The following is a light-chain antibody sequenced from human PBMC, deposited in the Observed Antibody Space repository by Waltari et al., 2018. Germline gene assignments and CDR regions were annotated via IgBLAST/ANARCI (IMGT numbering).Light chain of an antibody. CDR3: QQYGSSPPRT. CDR1: QSVSSSY. V-gene: IGKV3-20*01. J-gene: IGKJ2*01. Sequence: EIVLTPSPGTLSLSPGERATLSYRASQSVSSSYLAWYQQKPGQAPRLLIYGASSRATGIPDRFSGSGSGTDFTLTISRLEPEDFAVYYCQQYGSSPPRTFGQGTKLEIK. CDR2: GAS.